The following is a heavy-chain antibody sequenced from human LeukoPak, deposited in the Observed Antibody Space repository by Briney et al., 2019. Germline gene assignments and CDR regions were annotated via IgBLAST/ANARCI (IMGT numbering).Heavy chain of an antibody. J-gene: IGHJ5*02. CDR2: ISTGGTII. D-gene: IGHD2-21*02. CDR3: ARSGHRHCGGDCYFAP. CDR1: GFTFNDYY. Sequence: GGSLRLSCAASGFTFNDYYMSWIRQAPGKGLEWVSYISTGGTIIDYADSVKGRFTISRDNTKNSLYLQMSSLRAEDTAVYYCARSGHRHCGGDCYFAPWGQGTLVTVPS. V-gene: IGHV3-11*01.